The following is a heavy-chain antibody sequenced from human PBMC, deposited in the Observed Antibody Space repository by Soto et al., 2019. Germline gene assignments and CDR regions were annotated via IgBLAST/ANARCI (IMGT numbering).Heavy chain of an antibody. CDR1: GFTFSDAW. Sequence: PGGSLRLSCAASGFTFSDAWMSWVRQAPGKGLEWVGLIKRKTDGGTTDYAAPVKGRFTISRDDSKNTLYLQMSSLKIEVTAVYYCRTQWLDWGQGTLVTVSS. CDR3: RTQWLD. J-gene: IGHJ4*02. D-gene: IGHD6-19*01. CDR2: IKRKTDGGTT. V-gene: IGHV3-15*01.